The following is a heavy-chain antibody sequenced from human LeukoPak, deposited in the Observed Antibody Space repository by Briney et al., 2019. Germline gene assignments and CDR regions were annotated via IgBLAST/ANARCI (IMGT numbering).Heavy chain of an antibody. V-gene: IGHV3-53*01. Sequence: GGSLRLSCAASGFTVSANYMSWVRQAPGKGLEWVSIIYSDSSTYYADSVKGRFTFSRDTYRNMLHLQMNSLGVEDTAVYYCARDTRNTLTNGMDVWGQGTTVTVSS. CDR3: ARDTRNTLTNGMDV. CDR1: GFTVSANY. D-gene: IGHD1-14*01. CDR2: IYSDSST. J-gene: IGHJ6*02.